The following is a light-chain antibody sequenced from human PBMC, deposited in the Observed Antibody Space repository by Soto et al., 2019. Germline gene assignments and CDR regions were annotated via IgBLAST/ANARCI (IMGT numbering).Light chain of an antibody. J-gene: IGKJ5*01. CDR2: GAS. V-gene: IGKV3-20*01. CDR1: QSFSSSY. Sequence: EIVLTQSPGTLSLSAGERATLSCRASQSFSSSYLAWYQQKPGQAPRLLIYGASSRATGIPDRFSGSGSGTDFTLTISRLEPEDFAVYYCQQYGSSLLAQGTRLEI. CDR3: QQYGSSL.